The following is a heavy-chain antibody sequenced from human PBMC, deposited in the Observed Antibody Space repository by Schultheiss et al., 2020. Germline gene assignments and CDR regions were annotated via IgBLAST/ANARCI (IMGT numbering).Heavy chain of an antibody. CDR1: GGSVSSNNYY. CDR3: AKAAGSGWYVGFDY. V-gene: IGHV4-39*07. Sequence: SATLSLTCSVSGGSVSSNNYYWGWIRQPPGKGLEWIGYIYYSGSTYYNPSLKSRVTISVDTSKNQFSLKLSSVTAADTALYYCAKAAGSGWYVGFDYWGQGTLVTVSS. J-gene: IGHJ4*02. CDR2: IYYSGST. D-gene: IGHD6-19*01.